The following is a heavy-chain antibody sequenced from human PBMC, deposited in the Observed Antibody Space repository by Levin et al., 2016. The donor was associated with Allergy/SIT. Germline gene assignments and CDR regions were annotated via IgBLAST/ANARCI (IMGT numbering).Heavy chain of an antibody. V-gene: IGHV3-64D*06. CDR2: MSNNGGTT. CDR1: GFTFGDYA. D-gene: IGHD5-12*01. J-gene: IGHJ4*02. Sequence: GESLKISCIGSGFTFGDYAMHWVRQAPGKGLEFVSAMSNNGGTTYYAASVKGRFTISRDNSKNTLFLQMRSLGAEDTAVYYCAKDSWHIVATDGRLDSWGQGTLVTVSS. CDR3: AKDSWHIVATDGRLDS.